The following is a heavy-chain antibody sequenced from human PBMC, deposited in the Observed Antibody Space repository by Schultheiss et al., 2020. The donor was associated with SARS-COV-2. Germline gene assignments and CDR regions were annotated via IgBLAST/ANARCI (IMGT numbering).Heavy chain of an antibody. V-gene: IGHV3-43*02. J-gene: IGHJ6*02. CDR3: ARVHLTGWSISYYYYYGMDV. D-gene: IGHD3-9*01. Sequence: GGSLRLSCAASGFTFDDYAMHWVRQAPGKGLEWVSLISGDGGSTYYADSVKGRFTISRDNSKNSLYLQMNSLRAEDTAVYYCARVHLTGWSISYYYYYGMDVWGQGTTVTVSS. CDR2: ISGDGGST. CDR1: GFTFDDYA.